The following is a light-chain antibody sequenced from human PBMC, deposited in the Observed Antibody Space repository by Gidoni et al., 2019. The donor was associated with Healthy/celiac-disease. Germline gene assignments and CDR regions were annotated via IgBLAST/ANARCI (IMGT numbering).Light chain of an antibody. J-gene: IGKJ3*01. Sequence: DIQMTQSPSSLSASVGDRVTITCRASQSISSYLNWYQQKPGKAPKLLIYAASSLQSGVPSRFSGRGSGTDFTLTISSLQPEDFATYYCQQSYSTLQFTFGPGTKVDIK. V-gene: IGKV1-39*01. CDR1: QSISSY. CDR3: QQSYSTLQFT. CDR2: AAS.